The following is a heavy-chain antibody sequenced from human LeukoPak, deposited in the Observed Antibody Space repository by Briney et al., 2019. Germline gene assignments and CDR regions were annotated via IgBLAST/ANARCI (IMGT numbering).Heavy chain of an antibody. V-gene: IGHV3-21*01. D-gene: IGHD6-25*01. CDR1: GFTFSSYS. CDR2: ISTSSDYI. Sequence: GGSLRLSCAASGFTFSSYSMNWVRQAPGKGLEWVSFISTSSDYIYYADSVKGRFTISRDNARNSLYLQMNSLRAEDTAVYYCASQTTRRLPVAAADYFDYWGQGTLVTVSS. J-gene: IGHJ4*02. CDR3: ASQTTRRLPVAAADYFDY.